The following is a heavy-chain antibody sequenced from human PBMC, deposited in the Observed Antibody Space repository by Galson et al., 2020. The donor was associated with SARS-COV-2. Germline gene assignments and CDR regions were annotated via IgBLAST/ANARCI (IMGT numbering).Heavy chain of an antibody. V-gene: IGHV4-38-2*02. CDR2: VYPSGTT. CDR3: ARQGVNMIVLVTVPGCDFDL. J-gene: IGHJ2*01. Sequence: SETLSLTCTVSGYSVSTTNYWGWVRQPPGRGLEWIGSVYPSGTTYYNPSLKSRVTISVDTSKNQFSLRLDSVTAADTALYYCARQGVNMIVLVTVPGCDFDLWGRGTLVTVSS. D-gene: IGHD2-21*02. CDR1: GYSVSTTNY.